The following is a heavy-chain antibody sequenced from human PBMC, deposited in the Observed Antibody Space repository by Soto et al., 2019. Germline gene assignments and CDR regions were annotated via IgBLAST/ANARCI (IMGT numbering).Heavy chain of an antibody. CDR1: GFRFRTRA. CDR3: TTHEEGAPWAGGFDS. CDR2: IRPGGDST. D-gene: IGHD1-26*01. J-gene: IGHJ5*01. V-gene: IGHV3-23*01. Sequence: PGGSLRLSCAASGFRFRTRAMSWVRQAPGKGLEWVAPIRPGGDSTYYADSVKGRFAVSRDNSNVTLYLQMDSLRVEDTAIYYCTTHEEGAPWAGGFDSWGQGTLVTVSS.